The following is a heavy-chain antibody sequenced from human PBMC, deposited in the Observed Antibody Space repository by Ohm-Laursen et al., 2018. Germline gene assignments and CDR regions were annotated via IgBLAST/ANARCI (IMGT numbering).Heavy chain of an antibody. V-gene: IGHV4-31*01. CDR2: IYYSGST. D-gene: IGHD2-2*01. CDR1: GGSISSGGYY. J-gene: IGHJ3*02. Sequence: TLSLTCTVSGGSISSGGYYWSWIRQPPGKDLEWIGYIYYSGSTYYNPSLESLVTISVDTSKNQFSLRLSSVSAADTAVYYCARFSSTSSVGNTFDIRGQETMVTVSS. CDR3: ARFSSTSSVGNTFDI.